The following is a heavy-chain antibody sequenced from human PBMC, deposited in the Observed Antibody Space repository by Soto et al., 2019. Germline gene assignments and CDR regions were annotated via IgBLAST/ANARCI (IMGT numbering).Heavy chain of an antibody. J-gene: IGHJ5*02. V-gene: IGHV4-39*01. CDR3: ARHKYYYDSSGYYPIDP. CDR2: IYYSGST. CDR1: GGSISSSSYY. D-gene: IGHD3-22*01. Sequence: SETLSLTCTVSGGSISSSSYYWGWIRQPPGKGLEWIGSIYYSGSTYYNPSLKSRVTISVDTSKNQFSLKLSSVTAADTAVYYCARHKYYYDSSGYYPIDPWGQGTLVTVSS.